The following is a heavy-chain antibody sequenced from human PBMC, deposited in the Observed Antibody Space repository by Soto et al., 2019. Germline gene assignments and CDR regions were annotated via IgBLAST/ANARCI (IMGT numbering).Heavy chain of an antibody. V-gene: IGHV3-30-3*01. J-gene: IGHJ3*02. CDR1: EFTFSDYA. CDR3: ARAHYHDSSGPNGHAFDI. D-gene: IGHD3-22*01. CDR2: ISDDGDKV. Sequence: QAQLVESGGGVVQPGRSLRLSCAASEFTFSDYAMHWVRQAPGKRLEWVAVISDDGDKVFYADSMKDRLTISRDNSKSTLFLQLTSLGPEDTALYYCARAHYHDSSGPNGHAFDIWGQGTLVTVSS.